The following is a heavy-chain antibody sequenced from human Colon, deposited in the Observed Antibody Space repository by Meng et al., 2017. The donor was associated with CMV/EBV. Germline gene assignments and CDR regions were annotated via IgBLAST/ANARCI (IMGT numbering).Heavy chain of an antibody. D-gene: IGHD3-22*01. CDR2: TSRSGSTK. V-gene: IGHV3-11*04. CDR1: GFNFSDHY. J-gene: IGHJ4*02. Sequence: GESLKISCVASGFNFSDHYMSWIRQVPGKGLEWISFTSRSGSTKNYADSVKGRFTISRDNAKNSLYLQMNSLRAEDTAVYFCARDYYDTSGSIWGQGTLVTVSS. CDR3: ARDYYDTSGSI.